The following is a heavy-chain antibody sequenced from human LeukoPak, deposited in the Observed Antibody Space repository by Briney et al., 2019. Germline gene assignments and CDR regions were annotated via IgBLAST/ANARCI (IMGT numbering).Heavy chain of an antibody. CDR2: FDPEDGET. CDR3: ATQRIRLWLLGGFWFDP. J-gene: IGHJ5*02. V-gene: IGHV1-24*01. D-gene: IGHD5-18*01. CDR1: GYTLTELS. Sequence: ASVKVSCKVSGYTLTELSMHWVRQAPGKGLEWMGGFDPEDGETIYAQKFQGRVTMTEDTSTDTAYMELSSLRSEDTAVYYCATQRIRLWLLGGFWFDPWGQGTLVTVSS.